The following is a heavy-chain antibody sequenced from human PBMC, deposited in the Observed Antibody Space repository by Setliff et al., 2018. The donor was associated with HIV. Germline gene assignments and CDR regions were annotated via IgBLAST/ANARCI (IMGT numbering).Heavy chain of an antibody. CDR2: ISSSSSTI. Sequence: PSETLSLSCTASGFTFINYEMSWVRQAPGKGLEWVSYISSSSSTIYYADSVKGRFTISRDNAKNSLYLQMNSLRAEDTAVYYCARGIYTGYDHFDYWGQGTLVTVSS. CDR3: ARGIYTGYDHFDY. CDR1: GFTFINYE. J-gene: IGHJ4*02. V-gene: IGHV3-48*01. D-gene: IGHD5-12*01.